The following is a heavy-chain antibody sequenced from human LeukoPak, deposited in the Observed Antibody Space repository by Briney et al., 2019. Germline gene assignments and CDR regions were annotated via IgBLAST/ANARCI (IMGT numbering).Heavy chain of an antibody. V-gene: IGHV3-21*01. CDR1: GFTFSSYS. Sequence: GGSLRLSCAASGFTFSSYSMNWVRQAPGKGLEWVACISSSRRFIFYADSVKGRFTIARDNAKNSLYLQMNSLRAEDTAVYYCARINPDEDAFDIWGQGTMVTVSS. CDR3: ARINPDEDAFDI. J-gene: IGHJ3*02. CDR2: ISSSRRFI. D-gene: IGHD1-14*01.